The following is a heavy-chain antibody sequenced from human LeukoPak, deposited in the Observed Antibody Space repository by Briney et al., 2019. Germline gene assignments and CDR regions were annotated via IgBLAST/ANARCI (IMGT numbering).Heavy chain of an antibody. J-gene: IGHJ4*02. Sequence: GGSLRLSCAASGFTFSNVWMSWVRQAPGKGLEWVAAIKGDESEIYYVDSVKGRFTISRDNTKNSLYLQMNNLRAEDTAVFYCARDVYWGQGTLVTVSS. CDR3: ARDVY. CDR2: IKGDESEI. V-gene: IGHV3-7*04. CDR1: GFTFSNVW.